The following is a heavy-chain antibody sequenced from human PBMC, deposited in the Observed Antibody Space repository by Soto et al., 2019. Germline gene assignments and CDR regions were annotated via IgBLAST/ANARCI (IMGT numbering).Heavy chain of an antibody. Sequence: SETLSLTYAVYGGSFSGYYWSWIRQPPGKGLEWIGEINHSGSTNYNPSLKSRVTISVDTSKNQFSLKLSSVTAADTAVYYCARARQGYPRGGLGIGYYFDYWGQGTLVTVSS. CDR2: INHSGST. J-gene: IGHJ4*02. D-gene: IGHD7-27*01. V-gene: IGHV4-34*01. CDR1: GGSFSGYY. CDR3: ARARQGYPRGGLGIGYYFDY.